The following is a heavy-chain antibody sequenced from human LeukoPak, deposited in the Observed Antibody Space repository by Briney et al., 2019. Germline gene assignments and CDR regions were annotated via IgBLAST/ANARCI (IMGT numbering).Heavy chain of an antibody. Sequence: GGSLRLSCAASGFTFSSYAMSWFRQAPGKGLEWVSGISWNSGTIGYADSVKGRFTISRDNAKNSLYVQMNSLRAEDTALYYCAKDISSIVGGTDPDYFDYWGQGTLVTVSS. V-gene: IGHV3-9*01. CDR2: ISWNSGTI. CDR1: GFTFSSYA. D-gene: IGHD1-26*01. CDR3: AKDISSIVGGTDPDYFDY. J-gene: IGHJ4*02.